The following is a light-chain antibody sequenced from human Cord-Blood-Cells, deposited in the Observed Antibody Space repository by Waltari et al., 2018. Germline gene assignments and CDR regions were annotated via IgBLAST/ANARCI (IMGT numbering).Light chain of an antibody. CDR2: AAS. CDR1: QSISSY. J-gene: IGKJ3*01. V-gene: IGKV1-39*01. CDR3: QQSYSTPFT. Sequence: SVTRTGRASQSISSYLNWYQQKPGKAPKLLIYAASSLQSGVPSRFSGSGSGTDFTLTISSLQPEDFATYYCQQSYSTPFTFGPGTKVDIK.